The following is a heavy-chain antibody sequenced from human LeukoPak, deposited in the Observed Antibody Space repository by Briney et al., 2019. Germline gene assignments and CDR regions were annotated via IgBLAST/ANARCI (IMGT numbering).Heavy chain of an antibody. CDR1: GFTFSSYS. Sequence: KPGGSLRLSCAASGFTFSSYSMNWVRQAPGKGLEWVSSISSSSSYIYYADSVKGRFTISRDNAKNSLYLQMNSLRAEDTAVYYCARVQRGYSYGFIDYWGQGTLVTVSS. D-gene: IGHD5-18*01. J-gene: IGHJ4*02. CDR2: ISSSSSYI. CDR3: ARVQRGYSYGFIDY. V-gene: IGHV3-21*01.